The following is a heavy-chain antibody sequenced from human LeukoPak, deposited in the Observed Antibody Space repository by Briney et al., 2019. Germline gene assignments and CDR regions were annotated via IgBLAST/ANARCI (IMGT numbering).Heavy chain of an antibody. Sequence: SETLSLTCTVSGGSISSSSYYWGWVRQPPGKGLEWIGSIYYSGSTYYNPSLKSRLTISVDTSKNQFSLKLSSVTAADTAVYYCATSYDILTGDDYWGQGTLVTVSS. V-gene: IGHV4-39*07. CDR1: GGSISSSSYY. CDR2: IYYSGST. D-gene: IGHD3-9*01. CDR3: ATSYDILTGDDY. J-gene: IGHJ4*02.